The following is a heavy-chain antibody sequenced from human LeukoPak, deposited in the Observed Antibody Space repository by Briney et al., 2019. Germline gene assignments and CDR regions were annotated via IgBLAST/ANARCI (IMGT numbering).Heavy chain of an antibody. D-gene: IGHD2-2*01. CDR3: ARVSVVPAAIDDAFDI. Sequence: ASVNVSCKASGFTFTGYDMHWVRQAAGPGLKWLGWINPNSGGTNYAQRFQGRVTLTRDTSISTAYMELSRLRSDDTAVYYCARVSVVPAAIDDAFDIWGQGTMVTVSS. J-gene: IGHJ3*02. CDR2: INPNSGGT. CDR1: GFTFTGYD. V-gene: IGHV1-2*02.